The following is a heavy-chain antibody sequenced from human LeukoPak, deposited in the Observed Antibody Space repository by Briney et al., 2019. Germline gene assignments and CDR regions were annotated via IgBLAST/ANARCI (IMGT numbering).Heavy chain of an antibody. V-gene: IGHV4-4*09. Sequence: SETLSLTCTVSGGSISSYYWSWIRQPPGKGLEWIGYIYTSGSTNYNPSLKSRVTISVDTSKNQFSLKLSSVTAADTAGYYCAIRQYSSSSRGNWFDPWGQGTLVTVSS. CDR2: IYTSGST. D-gene: IGHD6-6*01. CDR1: GGSISSYY. CDR3: AIRQYSSSSRGNWFDP. J-gene: IGHJ5*02.